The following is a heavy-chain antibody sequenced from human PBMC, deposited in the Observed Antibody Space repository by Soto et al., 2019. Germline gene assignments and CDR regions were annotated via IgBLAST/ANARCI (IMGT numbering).Heavy chain of an antibody. D-gene: IGHD4-17*01. CDR3: ARTMTTVVTPCFWFDP. CDR2: IYYSGST. CDR1: GGSISSGGYY. Sequence: SETLSLTCTVSGGSISSGGYYWSWIRQHPGKGLEWIGYIYYSGSTYYNPSLKSRVTISVDTSKNQFSLKLSSVTAADTAVYYCARTMTTVVTPCFWFDPWGQGTLVTVSS. V-gene: IGHV4-31*03. J-gene: IGHJ5*02.